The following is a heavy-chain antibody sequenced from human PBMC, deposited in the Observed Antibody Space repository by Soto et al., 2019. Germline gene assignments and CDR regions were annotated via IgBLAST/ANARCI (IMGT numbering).Heavy chain of an antibody. J-gene: IGHJ5*02. CDR2: IYWDDDK. CDR1: GFSLSTSGVG. Sequence: QITLKESGPTLVKPTQTLTLTCTFSGFSLSTSGVGVGWIRQPPGKALEWLALIYWDDDKRYSPSLKSRLTITKDTSKNQVVLTMTNMDPVDTATYYWAHCRTVTKESNWFDPWGQGTLVTVSS. D-gene: IGHD4-17*01. V-gene: IGHV2-5*02. CDR3: AHCRTVTKESNWFDP.